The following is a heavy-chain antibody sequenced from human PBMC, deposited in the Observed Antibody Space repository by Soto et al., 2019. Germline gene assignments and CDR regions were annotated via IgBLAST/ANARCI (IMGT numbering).Heavy chain of an antibody. Sequence: EVQLVESGGGLVQPGGSLRLSCAASGFTFSSHWMHWVRQVPGKGLVWVSRIKSDGSSTAYADSVKGRFIISRDNAKNTVYLHRKSLRVEDTAISYCARVRPEILNPTGHTMFDYWGHGTLVTVSS. J-gene: IGHJ4*01. CDR1: GFTFSSHW. CDR2: IKSDGSST. V-gene: IGHV3-74*01. CDR3: ARVRPEILNPTGHTMFDY. D-gene: IGHD6-6*01.